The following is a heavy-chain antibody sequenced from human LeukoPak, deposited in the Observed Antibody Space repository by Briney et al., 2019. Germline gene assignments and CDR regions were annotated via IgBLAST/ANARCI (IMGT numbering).Heavy chain of an antibody. V-gene: IGHV5-51*01. CDR1: GFISTAQF. CDR3: AREYYGNLDL. Sequence: GESLKISCKGSGFISTAQFIAWVRQMPGKGLEWMAIIHIGDSDARYSPSFHGQVAVSVDRSITTAYLQWSSLKALDTAMYYCAREYYGNLDLWGQGTLVTVSS. D-gene: IGHD4-17*01. J-gene: IGHJ4*02. CDR2: IHIGDSDA.